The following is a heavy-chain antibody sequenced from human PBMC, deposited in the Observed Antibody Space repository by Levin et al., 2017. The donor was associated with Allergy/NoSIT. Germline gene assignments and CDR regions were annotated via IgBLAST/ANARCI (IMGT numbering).Heavy chain of an antibody. CDR3: VRGGLAARQEAFDG. D-gene: IGHD6-6*01. J-gene: IGHJ3*01. Sequence: VASVKVSCRASGYTFTTFGINWVRQAPGQGLEWMGWVSTYTGTTYFAQNFQGRITMTTDTSTSIAYMELRTLTSDDAAVYYCVRGGLAARQEAFDGWGQGTLVTVSS. CDR1: GYTFTTFG. V-gene: IGHV1-18*01. CDR2: VSTYTGTT.